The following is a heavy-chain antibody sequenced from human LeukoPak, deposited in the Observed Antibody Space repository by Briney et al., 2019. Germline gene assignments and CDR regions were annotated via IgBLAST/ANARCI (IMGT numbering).Heavy chain of an antibody. V-gene: IGHV4-4*02. CDR2: IYHSGST. CDR1: GGSISSSNW. D-gene: IGHD3-10*01. J-gene: IGHJ4*02. CDR3: ASDLKGKGSGKPNY. Sequence: SGTLSLTCAVSGGSISSSNWWSRVRRPPGKGLEWIGEIYHSGSTNYNPSLKSRVTISVDKSKNQFSLKLSSVTAADTAVYYCASDLKGKGSGKPNYWGQGTLVTVSS.